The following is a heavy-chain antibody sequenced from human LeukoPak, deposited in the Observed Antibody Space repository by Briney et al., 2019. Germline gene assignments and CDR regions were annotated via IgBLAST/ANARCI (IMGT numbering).Heavy chain of an antibody. J-gene: IGHJ3*02. CDR3: LTIAETDIDAFDI. Sequence: PGGSLRLSCTASGFTFRKYWLHWVRQAPGKGLVWVSRINPDDGSTSYADSVKGRFTISRDSAKSTLYLQMNSLRAEDTAVYYCLTIAETDIDAFDIWGQGAKVTVSS. D-gene: IGHD5-24*01. V-gene: IGHV3-74*01. CDR2: INPDDGST. CDR1: GFTFRKYW.